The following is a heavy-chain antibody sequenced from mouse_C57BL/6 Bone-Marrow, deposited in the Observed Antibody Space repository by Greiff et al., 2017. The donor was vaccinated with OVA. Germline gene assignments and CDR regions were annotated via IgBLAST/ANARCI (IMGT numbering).Heavy chain of an antibody. V-gene: IGHV5-4*03. D-gene: IGHD2-4*01. CDR3: ARVDYSYWYFDV. CDR1: GFTFSSYA. J-gene: IGHJ1*03. CDR2: ISDGGSYT. Sequence: EVNLVESGGGLVKPGGSLKLSCAASGFTFSSYAMSWVRQTPEKRLEWVATISDGGSYTYYPDNVKGRFTISRDNAKNNLYLQMSHLKSEDTAMYYCARVDYSYWYFDVWGTGTTVTVSS.